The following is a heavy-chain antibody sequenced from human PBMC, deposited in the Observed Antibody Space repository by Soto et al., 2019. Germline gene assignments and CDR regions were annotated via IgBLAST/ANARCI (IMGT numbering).Heavy chain of an antibody. CDR2: ISDTGTRT. CDR1: GFTFSSAA. V-gene: IGHV3-23*01. CDR3: AKSLDIHYKNWFDP. D-gene: IGHD4-4*01. J-gene: IGHJ5*02. Sequence: QILESGGSLVQPGGSLRLSCVAAGFTFSSAAMNWVRQAPGKGLEWVSIISDTGTRTHYADSVKGRFTISRDNSKNTLYLDKISLRAEDTAVYYCAKSLDIHYKNWFDPWGQGTLVTVSS.